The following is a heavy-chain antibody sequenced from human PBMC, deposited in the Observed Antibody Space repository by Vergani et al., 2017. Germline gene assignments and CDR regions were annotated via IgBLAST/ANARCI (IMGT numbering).Heavy chain of an antibody. D-gene: IGHD3-10*01. CDR2: MSSGDSI. Sequence: QVQLVESGGGLVKPGGSLRLSCAASGYTFSDHYMSWVRQAPGKGLEWISYMSSGDSIYYADSVKGRFTVSRDNTKNTLYLQMNSLRAEDTAVYYCARGNYYGSGTYVDPWGQGTLVTVSS. V-gene: IGHV3-11*04. J-gene: IGHJ5*02. CDR1: GYTFSDHY. CDR3: ARGNYYGSGTYVDP.